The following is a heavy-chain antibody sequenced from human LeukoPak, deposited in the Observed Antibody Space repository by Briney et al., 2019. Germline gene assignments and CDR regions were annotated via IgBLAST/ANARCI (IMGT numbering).Heavy chain of an antibody. V-gene: IGHV4-59*12. J-gene: IGHJ6*03. Sequence: SETLSLTCTVSGGSISSYYWSWIRQPPGKGLEWIGYIYYSGSTNYNPSLKSRVTISVDTSKNQFSLKLSSVTAADTAVYYCARYTSSSGYYYYMDVWGKGTTVTVSS. CDR3: ARYTSSSGYYYYMDV. CDR2: IYYSGST. D-gene: IGHD3-22*01. CDR1: GGSISSYY.